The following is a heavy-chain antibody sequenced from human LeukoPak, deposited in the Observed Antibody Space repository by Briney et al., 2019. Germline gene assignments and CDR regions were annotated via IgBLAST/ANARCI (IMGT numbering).Heavy chain of an antibody. CDR1: GVSSSSSNW. J-gene: IGHJ4*02. V-gene: IGHV4-4*02. D-gene: IGHD3-22*01. CDR3: ARGPYYYDSSGYYQLIGPFDY. CDR2: IDHSGRT. Sequence: PSETLSLTCAVSGVSSSSSNWWNWVRQPPGKGLEWIGEIDHSGRTNYNPSLKSRVTISVDKSKNQISLKLSSVTAADTAVYYCARGPYYYDSSGYYQLIGPFDYWGQGTLVTVSS.